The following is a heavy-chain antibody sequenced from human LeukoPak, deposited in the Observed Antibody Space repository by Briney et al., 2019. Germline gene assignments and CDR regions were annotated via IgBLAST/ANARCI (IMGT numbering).Heavy chain of an antibody. D-gene: IGHD6-6*01. CDR1: GFTFSSYA. CDR2: ISSSSSYI. J-gene: IGHJ4*02. CDR3: ARDLIAARTNDY. V-gene: IGHV3-21*01. Sequence: PGGSLRLSCAASGFTFSSYAMSWVRQAPGKGLEWVSSISSSSSYIYYADSVKGRFTISRDNAKNSLYLQMNSLRAEDTAVYYCARDLIAARTNDYWGQGTLVTVSS.